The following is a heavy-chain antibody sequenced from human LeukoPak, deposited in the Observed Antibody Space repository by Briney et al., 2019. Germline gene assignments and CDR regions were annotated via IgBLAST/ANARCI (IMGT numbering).Heavy chain of an antibody. CDR3: AREGGIWGEGYFDY. CDR1: EFTFSDYY. CDR2: ISGSSSTM. Sequence: GGSLRLSCAASEFTFSDYYMSWIRQVPGKGLEWVSYISGSSSTMYYANSVKGRFTISRDNAKNLLYLQMNSLRAEDTAVYYCAREGGIWGEGYFDYWGQGTLVTVSS. V-gene: IGHV3-11*01. J-gene: IGHJ4*02. D-gene: IGHD3-16*01.